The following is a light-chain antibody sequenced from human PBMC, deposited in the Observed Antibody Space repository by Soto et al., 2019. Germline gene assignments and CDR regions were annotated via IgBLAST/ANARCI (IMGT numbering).Light chain of an antibody. V-gene: IGKV1-5*03. CDR2: KAS. CDR3: QQYNISPWT. J-gene: IGKJ1*01. CDR1: QSFSTW. Sequence: DIAMTQSPSTLSASVGDRVTITCRASQSFSTWLDWYQQKPGKAPKLLIYKASSLESGVPSRFSGSGSGTEFSLSISSVKPDDLATDDGQQYNISPWTFGQGTKVEI.